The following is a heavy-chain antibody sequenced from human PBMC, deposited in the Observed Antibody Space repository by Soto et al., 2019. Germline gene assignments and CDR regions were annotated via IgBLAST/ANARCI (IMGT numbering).Heavy chain of an antibody. CDR1: GFTFISYG. J-gene: IGHJ5*02. CDR3: ARESSSWHNWFDP. V-gene: IGHV3-33*01. CDR2: IWYDGSNK. D-gene: IGHD6-13*01. Sequence: GGSLRLSCAASGFTFISYGMHWGRQAPGKGLEWVAVIWYDGSNKYYADSVKGRFTISRDNSKNTLYLQMNSLRAEDTAVYYCARESSSWHNWFDPWGQGTLVTVSS.